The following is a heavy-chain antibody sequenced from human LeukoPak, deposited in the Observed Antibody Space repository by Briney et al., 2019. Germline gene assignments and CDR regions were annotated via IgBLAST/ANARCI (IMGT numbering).Heavy chain of an antibody. CDR1: GDSFSSVTLY. V-gene: IGHV4-61*02. CDR2: GNARGST. D-gene: IGHD5-24*01. J-gene: IGHJ4*02. Sequence: PSETLSLTCSVSGDSFSSVTLYWSWIRQPAGKGLEWIGRGNARGSTDSNPSLRSRVTVSVDTSKNQVSLRLSSVTAADTAVYYCARESTGTGRYNWYDLWGQGTLVTVSS. CDR3: ARESTGTGRYNWYDL.